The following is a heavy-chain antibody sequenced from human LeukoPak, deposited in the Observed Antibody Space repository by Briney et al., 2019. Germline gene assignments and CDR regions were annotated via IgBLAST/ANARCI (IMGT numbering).Heavy chain of an antibody. V-gene: IGHV1-24*01. J-gene: IGHJ4*02. Sequence: GASVKVSCKVSGYTLTELSMRWVRQAPGKGLEWMGGFDPEDGETIYAQKFQGRVTMTEDTSTDTAYMELSSLRSEDTAVYYCATGALLWFGESYFEFDYWGQGTLVTVSS. CDR2: FDPEDGET. CDR3: ATGALLWFGESYFEFDY. D-gene: IGHD3-10*01. CDR1: GYTLTELS.